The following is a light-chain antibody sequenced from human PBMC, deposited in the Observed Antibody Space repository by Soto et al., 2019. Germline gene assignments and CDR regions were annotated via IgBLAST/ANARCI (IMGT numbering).Light chain of an antibody. CDR2: EVS. CDR1: SSDVGGYNY. Sequence: QSALTQPGSVSGSPGQSITISCTGTSSDVGGYNYVSWYQQHPGKAPKLMIYEVSNRPSGISNRFSGSKSGNTASLTISGLQAEDEGDYYCSSYTSSRNGVFGTGTK. V-gene: IGLV2-14*01. J-gene: IGLJ1*01. CDR3: SSYTSSRNGV.